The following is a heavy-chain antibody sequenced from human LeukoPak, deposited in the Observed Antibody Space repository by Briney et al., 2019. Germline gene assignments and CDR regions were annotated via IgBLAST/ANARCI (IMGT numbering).Heavy chain of an antibody. J-gene: IGHJ6*02. Sequence: PGGSLRLSCAASGFTFSSYAMSWVRQAPGKGLEWVSAISGSGGGTYSADPVKGRFTISRDTSKNTLYLRMNSLRAEDTAVYYCAKGGSAWYGFYGMDVRGQGTTVTVSS. CDR3: AKGGSAWYGFYGMDV. D-gene: IGHD6-19*01. CDR2: ISGSGGGT. V-gene: IGHV3-23*01. CDR1: GFTFSSYA.